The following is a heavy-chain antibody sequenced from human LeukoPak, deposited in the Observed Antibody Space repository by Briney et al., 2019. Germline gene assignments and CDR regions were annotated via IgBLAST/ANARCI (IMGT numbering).Heavy chain of an antibody. J-gene: IGHJ3*02. Sequence: GGSLRLSCAGSGFSFSGYYMSWIRQAPGKGLEWISYISNSGSSTYYLDPVKGQFTLSRHNTKNSLYLQMKSLRAEDTAVYYCARPGTLMIVEDGFDIWGQGTMVTVSS. CDR3: ARPGTLMIVEDGFDI. CDR2: ISNSGSST. D-gene: IGHD3-22*01. V-gene: IGHV3-11*04. CDR1: GFSFSGYY.